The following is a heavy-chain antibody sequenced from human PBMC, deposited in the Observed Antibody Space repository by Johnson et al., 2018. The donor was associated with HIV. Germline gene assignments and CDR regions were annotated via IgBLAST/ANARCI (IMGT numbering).Heavy chain of an antibody. J-gene: IGHJ3*02. CDR2: IKQDGSER. V-gene: IGHV3-7*02. CDR1: AFTFSNYW. CDR3: AKVRSRWTTFDDAFDI. D-gene: IGHD4-11*01. Sequence: VQLVESGGGLVQPGRSLRLSCAASAFTFSNYWMNWVRQAPGKGLEWVANIKQDGSERYYVDSVKGRFTISRDNSKNTLYLQMNSLRPEDTAVYYCAKVRSRWTTFDDAFDIWGQGTLVTVSS.